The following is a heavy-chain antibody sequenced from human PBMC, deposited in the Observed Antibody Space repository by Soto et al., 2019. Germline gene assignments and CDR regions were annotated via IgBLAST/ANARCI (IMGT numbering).Heavy chain of an antibody. D-gene: IGHD3-10*01. V-gene: IGHV1-2*02. CDR2: ISPRSGGT. CDR3: TKKAGGSFTSEP. CDR1: GYSFIDYY. Sequence: ASVKGSCKASGYSFIDYYIPWVRQAPGQGLEWMGWISPRSGGTNYAQKFRGRVTITSDTSISTAYMELTSLRSDDTAVYDCTKKAGGSFTSEPCGKGT. J-gene: IGHJ5*02.